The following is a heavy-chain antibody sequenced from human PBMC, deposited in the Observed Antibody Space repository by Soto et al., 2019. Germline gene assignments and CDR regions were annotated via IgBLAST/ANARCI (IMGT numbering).Heavy chain of an antibody. D-gene: IGHD3-3*01. V-gene: IGHV4-39*01. Sequence: SETLSLTCTVSSGSISSSSYYWGWIRQPPGKGLEWIGSIYYSGSTYYNPSLKSRVTISVDTSKNQFSLKLSSVTAADTAVYYCARSYDFWSGYYIHYYYGMDVWGQGTTVTVSS. CDR1: SGSISSSSYY. J-gene: IGHJ6*02. CDR2: IYYSGST. CDR3: ARSYDFWSGYYIHYYYGMDV.